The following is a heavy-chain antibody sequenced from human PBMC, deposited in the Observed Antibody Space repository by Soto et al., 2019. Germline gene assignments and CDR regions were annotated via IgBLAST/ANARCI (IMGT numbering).Heavy chain of an antibody. V-gene: IGHV4-59*01. CDR2: IYYSGST. J-gene: IGHJ6*03. Sequence: SETLSLTCTVSGGSISSYYWSWIRQPPGKGLEWIGYIYYSGSTNYNPSLKSRVTISVDTSKNQFSLKLSSVTAADTAVYYCARDKDYYYYYMDVWGKGTTVTVSS. CDR1: GGSISSYY. CDR3: ARDKDYYYYYMDV.